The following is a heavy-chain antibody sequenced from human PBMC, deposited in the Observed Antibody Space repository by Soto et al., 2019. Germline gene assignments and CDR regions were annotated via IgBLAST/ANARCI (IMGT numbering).Heavy chain of an antibody. CDR1: GGTFSSYT. J-gene: IGHJ4*02. CDR3: ASLFGYSSSWSTVDY. D-gene: IGHD6-13*01. Sequence: SVKVSCKASGGTFSSYTISWVRQAPGQGLEWMGRIIPILGIANYAQKFQGRVTITADKSTSTAYMELSSLRSEDTAVYYCASLFGYSSSWSTVDYWGQGTLVTV. V-gene: IGHV1-69*02. CDR2: IIPILGIA.